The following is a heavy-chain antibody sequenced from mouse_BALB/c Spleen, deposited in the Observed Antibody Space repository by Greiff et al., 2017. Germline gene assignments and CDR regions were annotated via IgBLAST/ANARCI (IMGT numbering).Heavy chain of an antibody. CDR1: GYTFTSYW. CDR2: LNPSTGYT. D-gene: IGHD2-2*01. J-gene: IGHJ2*01. V-gene: IGHV1-7*01. CDR3: ARTRGYDGRVWYFDY. Sequence: VQLQQSGAELAKPGASVKMSCKASGYTFTSYWMHWVKQRPGQGLEWIGYLNPSTGYTEYNQKFKDKATLTADKSSSTAYMQLSILTSEDSAVYYCARTRGYDGRVWYFDYWGQGTTLTVSS.